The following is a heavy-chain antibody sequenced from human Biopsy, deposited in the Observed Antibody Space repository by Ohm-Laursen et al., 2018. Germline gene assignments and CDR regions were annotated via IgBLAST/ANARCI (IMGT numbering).Heavy chain of an antibody. CDR1: RASISNGGYF. D-gene: IGHD6-19*01. J-gene: IGHJ2*01. Sequence: SQTLSLTCAVSRASISNGGYFWSWVRQRPGKGLEWIGHIYNSGNTYYHPSLQSRVTISIDTSKTQFSLRLASVTAADTAVYYCARTPGKAVAGRFLDLWGRGTLVTVSS. V-gene: IGHV4-31*11. CDR2: IYNSGNT. CDR3: ARTPGKAVAGRFLDL.